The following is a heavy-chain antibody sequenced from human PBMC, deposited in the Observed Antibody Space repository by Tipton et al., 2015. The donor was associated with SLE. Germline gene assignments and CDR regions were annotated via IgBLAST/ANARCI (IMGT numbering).Heavy chain of an antibody. V-gene: IGHV4-61*02. CDR1: GGSISSGRYY. D-gene: IGHD2-2*01. J-gene: IGHJ4*02. CDR3: AVYCSSTSCAFDY. Sequence: LRLSCTVSGGSISSGRYYWSWIRQPAGKGLEWGGRIYTRGGTNYNPSLKSRVTISADTPKTQFSLKLSCLTAADTAVYYCAVYCSSTSCAFDYWGQGTLVTVSS. CDR2: IYTRGGT.